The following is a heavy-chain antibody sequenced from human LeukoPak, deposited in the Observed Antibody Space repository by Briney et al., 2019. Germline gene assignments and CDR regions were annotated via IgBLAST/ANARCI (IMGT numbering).Heavy chain of an antibody. V-gene: IGHV1-2*02. CDR3: ARDQRAAAGTIDWFDP. D-gene: IGHD6-13*01. CDR2: INPNSGGT. J-gene: IGHJ5*02. CDR1: GYTFTGYY. Sequence: GASVKVSCKASGYTFTGYYMHWVRQAPGQGLEWMGWINPNSGGTNYAQKFQGRVTMTRDTSISTAYMELSSLRSEDTAVYYCARDQRAAAGTIDWFDPWGQGTLVTVSS.